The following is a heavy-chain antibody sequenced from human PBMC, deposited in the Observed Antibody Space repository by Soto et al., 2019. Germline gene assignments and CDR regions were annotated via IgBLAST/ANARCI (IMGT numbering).Heavy chain of an antibody. Sequence: AETLSLTCTVSGDSISNNYWNWIRQPPGKGLEWIGYIYYSGSTNYNPSLKSRVTISVDTSKNQFSMKLSSVSAADTAVYYCAMSPGGWFDHWGQGTLVTVSS. V-gene: IGHV4-59*01. CDR1: GDSISNNY. J-gene: IGHJ5*02. CDR2: IYYSGST. CDR3: AMSPGGWFDH.